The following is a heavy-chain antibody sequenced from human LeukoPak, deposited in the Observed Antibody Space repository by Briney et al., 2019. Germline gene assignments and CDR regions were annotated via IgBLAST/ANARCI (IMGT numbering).Heavy chain of an antibody. V-gene: IGHV4-34*01. J-gene: IGHJ3*02. CDR1: GGSFSGYY. CDR2: INHSGST. CDR3: ARPTGAAAGAFDI. Sequence: SETLSLTCAVYGGSFSGYYWSWIRQPPGKGLEWIGEINHSGSTNYNPSLKSRVTISVDTSKNQFSLKLSSVTAADTAVYYCARPTGAAAGAFDIWGQGTMVTVSS. D-gene: IGHD6-13*01.